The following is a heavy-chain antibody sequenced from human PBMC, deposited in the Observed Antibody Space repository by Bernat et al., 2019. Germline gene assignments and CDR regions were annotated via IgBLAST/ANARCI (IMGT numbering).Heavy chain of an antibody. CDR1: GFTFDDYA. CDR3: ARDHRGFLEWYYFDY. Sequence: EVQLVESGGGLVQPGRSLRLSCAASGFTFDDYAMHWVRQAPGKGLEWVSGISWNSGSIGYADSVKGRFTISRDNAKNSLYLQMNSLRAEDTAVYYCARDHRGFLEWYYFDYWGQGTLVTVSS. J-gene: IGHJ4*02. V-gene: IGHV3-9*01. CDR2: ISWNSGSI. D-gene: IGHD3-3*01.